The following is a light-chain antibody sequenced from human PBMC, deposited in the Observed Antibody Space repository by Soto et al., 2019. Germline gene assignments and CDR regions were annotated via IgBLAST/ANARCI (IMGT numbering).Light chain of an antibody. CDR3: AAWDGTLATLV. CDR2: EVS. Sequence: QSALTQPASVSGSPGQSITISCTGTSGDVGGYYYVSWYQQLPGKAPKLMISEVSNRPSGVSNRFSGSKSGNTASLTISGLQAEDEADYLCAAWDGTLATLVFGGGTKLTVL. CDR1: SGDVGGYYY. V-gene: IGLV2-14*01. J-gene: IGLJ3*02.